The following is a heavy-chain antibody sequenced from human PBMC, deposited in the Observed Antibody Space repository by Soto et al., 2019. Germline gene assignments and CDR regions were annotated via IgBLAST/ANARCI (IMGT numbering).Heavy chain of an antibody. CDR3: ARSTAVTHNFDY. CDR2: IYYSGST. D-gene: IGHD4-17*01. J-gene: IGHJ4*02. CDR1: GCSISSGGYY. V-gene: IGHV4-31*03. Sequence: SVTLSLPCPVSGCSISSGGYYWSWIRQHPGKGLEWIGYIYYSGSTYYNPSLKSRVTISVDTSKNQFSLKLSSVTAADTAVYYCARSTAVTHNFDYWGQGTLVTVSS.